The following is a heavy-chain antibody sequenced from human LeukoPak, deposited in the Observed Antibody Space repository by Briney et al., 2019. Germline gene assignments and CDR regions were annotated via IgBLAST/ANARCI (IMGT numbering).Heavy chain of an antibody. J-gene: IGHJ4*02. CDR1: GLTFSNYW. D-gene: IGHD3-10*01. V-gene: IGHV3-74*01. CDR3: ARDRKSGESSEIDF. Sequence: GGPLRFSCAASGLTFSNYWVHWVPQAPGKGRVWVSRTNRDGSTTNYADSVKGRFTVSRDNAKNTRNLQMDSLRAEDTAVYYCARDRKSGESSEIDFWGQGTLVTVSS. CDR2: TNRDGSTT.